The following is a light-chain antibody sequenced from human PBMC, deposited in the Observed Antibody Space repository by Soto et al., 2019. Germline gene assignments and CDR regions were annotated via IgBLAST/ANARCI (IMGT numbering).Light chain of an antibody. CDR2: KAS. V-gene: IGKV1-5*03. J-gene: IGKJ4*02. CDR3: QLSKSHPEA. Sequence: KHSPATVSGNIICRVTSTSRASQTISSWLAWYQQKPGKAPKLLIYKASTLKSGVPSRFSGSGSGTEFTLTISSLQPDDFVTYYCQLSKSHPEAFAEGT. CDR1: QTISSW.